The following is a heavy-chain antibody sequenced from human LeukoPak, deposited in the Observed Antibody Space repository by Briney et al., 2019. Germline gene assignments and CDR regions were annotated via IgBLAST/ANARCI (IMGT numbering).Heavy chain of an antibody. D-gene: IGHD5-12*01. CDR2: IYYSGST. CDR1: GGSISSSSYY. Sequence: SETLSLTCTVSGGSISSSSYYWGWIRQPPGKGLEWIGSIYYSGSTYYNPSLKSRVTISVDTSKNQFSLKLSSVTVADTAVYYCAIGLAYYFDYWGQGTLVTVSS. V-gene: IGHV4-39*07. CDR3: AIGLAYYFDY. J-gene: IGHJ4*02.